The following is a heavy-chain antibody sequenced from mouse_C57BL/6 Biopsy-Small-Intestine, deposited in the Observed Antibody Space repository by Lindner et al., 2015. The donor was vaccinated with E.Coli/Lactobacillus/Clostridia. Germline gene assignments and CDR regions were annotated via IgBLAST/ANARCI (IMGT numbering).Heavy chain of an antibody. V-gene: IGHV1-18*01. CDR1: GYTFTDHN. J-gene: IGHJ3*01. CDR2: LYPNSGGT. CDR3: VYGWFAY. D-gene: IGHD1-1*01. Sequence: VQLQESGPELVKPGASVKISCKASGYTFTDHNVDWVKQCRGKSLEWIGYLYPNSGGTDYNQKFKSKATLTVDKSSNTAYMELHSLTSEDSAVYYCVYGWFAYWGQGTLVTVSA.